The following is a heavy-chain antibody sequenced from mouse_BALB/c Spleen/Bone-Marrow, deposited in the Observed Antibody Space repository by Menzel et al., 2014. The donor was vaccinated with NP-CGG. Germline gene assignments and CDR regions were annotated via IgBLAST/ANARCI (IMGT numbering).Heavy chain of an antibody. CDR2: ISGDGRYT. CDR3: ARHAYYDQTEDSFVC. Sequence: DVQLVESGGGLVKSGGSLNLSCAASGFSFSNYGMSWLRQTPGKRLEWAATISGDGRYTFYSDSVKGRVTISRDNAKNNLSLQLSGLRSEDTALYYCARHAYYDQTEDSFVCWGQGTLVTVSA. J-gene: IGHJ3*01. V-gene: IGHV5-9-2*01. D-gene: IGHD2-4*01. CDR1: GFSFSNYG.